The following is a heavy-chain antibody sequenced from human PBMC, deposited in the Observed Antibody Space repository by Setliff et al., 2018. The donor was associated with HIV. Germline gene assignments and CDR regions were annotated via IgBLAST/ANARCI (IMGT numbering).Heavy chain of an antibody. CDR2: IYYTGST. J-gene: IGHJ6*03. CDR3: ARHGTFGVVSPGDSYYSYMDV. Sequence: LETLSLTCTVSGGSISTYYWSWIRQPPGKGLEWIGYIYYTGSTSYNPSLKSRILISVDTSKNQISLNLTSVTAADTAVYYCARHGTFGVVSPGDSYYSYMDVWGKGTTVTVSS. CDR1: GGSISTYY. D-gene: IGHD3-3*01. V-gene: IGHV4-59*08.